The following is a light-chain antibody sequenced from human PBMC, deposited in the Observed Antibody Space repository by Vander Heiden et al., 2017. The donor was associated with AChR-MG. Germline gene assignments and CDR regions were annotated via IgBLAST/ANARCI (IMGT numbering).Light chain of an antibody. CDR2: GAS. CDR1: QTISNY. J-gene: IGKJ1*01. V-gene: IGKV1-39*01. CDR3: QQSDSSAGT. Sequence: DIQLTQSPSSLSASVGDRVTITCRASQTISNYLNWYQQTPGNPPKLLIYGASSLQSGVPSRFSGSGAGTDFTLTISSLHPEDVATYYCQQSDSSAGTFGQGTKVEIE.